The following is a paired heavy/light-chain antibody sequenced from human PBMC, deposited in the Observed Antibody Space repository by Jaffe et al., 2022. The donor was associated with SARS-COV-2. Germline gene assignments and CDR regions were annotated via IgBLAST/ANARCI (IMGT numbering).Light chain of an antibody. CDR2: KNN. CDR1: SSNIGGNY. J-gene: IGLJ2*01. CDR3: AAWDDSLSGPV. Sequence: QSVLTQPPSASGTPGQRVTISCSGSSSNIGGNYVYWYQQLPGTAPKLLIYKNNQRPSGVPDRFSGSKSGTSASLAISGLRSEDEADYYCAAWDDSLSGPVFGGRTKLTVL. V-gene: IGLV1-47*01.
Heavy chain of an antibody. CDR3: AMSPSDYQLPSRFDY. Sequence: EVQLLESGGGLVQPGGSLRLSCAASGFTFSNSAMSWVRQAPGKGLEWVSGISGTGDSTYYPDSVKGRFTISRDNSKNTLFLQMNSLKAEDTAVYYCAMSPSDYQLPSRFDYWGQGTLVTVSS. J-gene: IGHJ4*02. V-gene: IGHV3-23*01. D-gene: IGHD2-2*01. CDR1: GFTFSNSA. CDR2: ISGTGDST.